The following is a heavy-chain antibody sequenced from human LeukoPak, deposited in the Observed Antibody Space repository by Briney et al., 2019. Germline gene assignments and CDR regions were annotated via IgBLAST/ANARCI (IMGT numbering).Heavy chain of an antibody. CDR2: TDSSGSTI. V-gene: IGHV3-48*03. D-gene: IGHD1-1*01. CDR3: ISDHTGHDDY. J-gene: IGHJ4*02. CDR1: GFTFSTFE. Sequence: GGSLRLSCAASGFTFSTFEMNWVRQAPGKGLEWVSYTDSSGSTIYYADSVKGRFTISRDNAKNTLSPQMNSLRADDTAVYYCISDHTGHDDYWGQGTLITVSS.